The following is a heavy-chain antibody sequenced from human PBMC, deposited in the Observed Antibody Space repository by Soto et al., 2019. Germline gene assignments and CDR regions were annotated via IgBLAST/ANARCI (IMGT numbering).Heavy chain of an antibody. J-gene: IGHJ6*03. CDR3: ARDMYYDFWSGYSAPNYYYYYMDV. CDR2: IKQDGSEK. V-gene: IGHV3-7*01. CDR1: GFTFSSYW. Sequence: GGSLRLSCAASGFTFSSYWMSWVRQAPGKGLEWVANIKQDGSEKYYVDSVKGRFPISRDNAKNSLYLQMNSLRAEDTAVYYCARDMYYDFWSGYSAPNYYYYYMDVWGKGTTVTVSS. D-gene: IGHD3-3*01.